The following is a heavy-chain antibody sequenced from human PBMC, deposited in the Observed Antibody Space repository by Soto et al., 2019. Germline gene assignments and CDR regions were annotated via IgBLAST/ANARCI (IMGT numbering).Heavy chain of an antibody. D-gene: IGHD5-12*01. CDR1: GFTFRDHA. Sequence: PGGSLRLSCAASGFTFRDHAMHWVRQAPGKGREWLAIIWNDGSNKFYAGSVQGRFTISRDNSKNTVYLQMNTLSAEDTAVYYCAGALFPDVDIYAMDVWGQGTTVTVSS. J-gene: IGHJ6*02. V-gene: IGHV3-33*01. CDR3: AGALFPDVDIYAMDV. CDR2: IWNDGSNK.